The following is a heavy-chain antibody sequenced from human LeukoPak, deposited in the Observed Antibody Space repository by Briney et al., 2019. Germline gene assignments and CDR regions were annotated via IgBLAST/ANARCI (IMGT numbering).Heavy chain of an antibody. CDR2: IYYSGST. D-gene: IGHD6-6*01. J-gene: IGHJ4*02. CDR3: ARRVEGAGQLATHPFDY. Sequence: SETLSLTCTVSGGSIGSSSYYWGWIRQPPGKGLEWIGSIYYSGSTYYNPSLKSRVTISVDTSKNQFSLKLSSVTAADTAVYYCARRVEGAGQLATHPFDYWGQGTLVTVSS. CDR1: GGSIGSSSYY. V-gene: IGHV4-39*01.